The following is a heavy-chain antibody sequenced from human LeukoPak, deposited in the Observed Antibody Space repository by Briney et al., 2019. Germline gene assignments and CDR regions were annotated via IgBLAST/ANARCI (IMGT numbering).Heavy chain of an antibody. D-gene: IGHD3-22*01. CDR1: GGSFSGYY. CDR2: INHRGNT. Sequence: SETLSLTCAVYGGSFSGYYWAWIRQPPGKGLEWMGEINHRGNTHYNPSLESRVAIPADTSNNHCPLNLSSVPAADTAVYYCARGRYDRRGSYGLVQTKAFDYWGKETLVTVSP. V-gene: IGHV4-34*01. J-gene: IGHJ4*02. CDR3: ARGRYDRRGSYGLVQTKAFDY.